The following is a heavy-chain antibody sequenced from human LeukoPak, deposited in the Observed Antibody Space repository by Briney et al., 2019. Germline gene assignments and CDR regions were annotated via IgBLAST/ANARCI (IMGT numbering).Heavy chain of an antibody. CDR2: INHSGST. CDR1: GGSFSGYY. J-gene: IGHJ4*02. D-gene: IGHD5-12*01. CDR3: ATFRDGYNSFGY. Sequence: SETLSLTCAVYGGSFSGYYWSWIRQPPGKGLEWIGEINHSGSTNYNPSLKSRVTISVDTSKNQFSLKLSSVAAADTAVYYCATFRDGYNSFGYWGQGTLVTVSS. V-gene: IGHV4-34*01.